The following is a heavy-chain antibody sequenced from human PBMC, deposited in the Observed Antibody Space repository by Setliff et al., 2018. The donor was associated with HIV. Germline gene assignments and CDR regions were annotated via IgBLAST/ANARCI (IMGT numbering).Heavy chain of an antibody. CDR2: IYYNGNA. V-gene: IGHV4-30-2*01. Sequence: SETLSLTCSVSGGSISSGSYSWTWIRQAPGKGLEWVGYIYYNGNAYYNPSLKSRVTISVDRSKNQFSLKLSSVTAADTAVYYCARRGDFFYYAMDVWGQGTTVTVSS. CDR3: ARRGDFFYYAMDV. J-gene: IGHJ6*02. CDR1: GGSISSGSYS.